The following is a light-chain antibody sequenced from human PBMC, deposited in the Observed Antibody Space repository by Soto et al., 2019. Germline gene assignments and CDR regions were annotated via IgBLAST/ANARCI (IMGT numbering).Light chain of an antibody. V-gene: IGLV6-57*01. CDR3: QSYDTSNVV. CDR1: SGSIASKY. J-gene: IGLJ2*01. CDR2: EDN. Sequence: NFLLTQPRSGSESPGKTVTISCTRSSGSIASKYVQWYQQRPGGHPTTVIFEDNTRPSGVPDRFSGSIDSSSNSASLTISGLTTEDEADYYCQSYDTSNVVFGGGTKLTLL.